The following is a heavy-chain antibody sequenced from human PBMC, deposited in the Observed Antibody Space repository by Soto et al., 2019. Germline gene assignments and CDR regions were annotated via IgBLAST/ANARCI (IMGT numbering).Heavy chain of an antibody. Sequence: QITLKESGPPLVKPTQTLTLTCTFSGFSLSTSGVGVGWIRQPPGKALEWLALIFWDDDKRYSPSLKSRLSITKGTSKNQVFLTMTNMDPVDAATYYCTHHGYYSYGMDVWGQGTTVTVSS. CDR1: GFSLSTSGVG. CDR2: IFWDDDK. V-gene: IGHV2-5*02. J-gene: IGHJ6*02. CDR3: THHGYYSYGMDV.